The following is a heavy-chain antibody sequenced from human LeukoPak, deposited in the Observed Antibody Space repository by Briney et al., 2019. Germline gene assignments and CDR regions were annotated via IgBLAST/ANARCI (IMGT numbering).Heavy chain of an antibody. Sequence: GASVKVSCKASGYTFTSYGISWVRQAPGQGLEWMGWISANNGNRNYAQKLQDRVSMTTDTSTSTAYMELRSLRSDDTAVYYCARDETDIVSSAYSFDYWGQGTLVTVSS. V-gene: IGHV1-18*01. CDR1: GYTFTSYG. J-gene: IGHJ4*02. CDR2: ISANNGNR. CDR3: ARDETDIVSSAYSFDY. D-gene: IGHD2-15*01.